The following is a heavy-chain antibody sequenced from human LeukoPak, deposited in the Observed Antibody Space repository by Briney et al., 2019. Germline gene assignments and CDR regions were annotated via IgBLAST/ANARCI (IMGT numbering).Heavy chain of an antibody. CDR1: GYTFTSYG. CDR3: ARSTVLGVVINPFYYYYMDV. J-gene: IGHJ6*03. D-gene: IGHD3-3*01. Sequence: VASVKVSCKASGYTFTSYGISWVRQAPGQGLELMGWISANNGNTNYIQQFQDRVTMTTDTSTTTAYMELGSLRSDDTAVYYCARSTVLGVVINPFYYYYMDVWGRGTTVTVSS. V-gene: IGHV1-18*01. CDR2: ISANNGNT.